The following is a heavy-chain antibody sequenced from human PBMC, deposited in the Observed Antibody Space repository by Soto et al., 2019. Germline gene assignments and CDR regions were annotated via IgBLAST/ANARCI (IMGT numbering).Heavy chain of an antibody. Sequence: SETLSLTCTVSGGPISSSRYYWRWIRPPPGKGLGRIGSIYYSGSTYYNPSQKRRVTIYVDASRNQFSVKPSTGSAADTAVYYCARRRNWLDVWGQGTLVTVSS. CDR2: IYYSGST. J-gene: IGHJ5*02. CDR3: ARRRNWLDV. V-gene: IGHV4-39*01. CDR1: GGPISSSRYY.